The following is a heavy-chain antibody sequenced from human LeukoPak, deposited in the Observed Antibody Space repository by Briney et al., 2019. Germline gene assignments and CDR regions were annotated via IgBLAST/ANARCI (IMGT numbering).Heavy chain of an antibody. J-gene: IGHJ4*02. Sequence: PGGSLRLSCAASGFTFSSYAMSWVRQAPGKGLEWVSKISGSGGSTYYADSVKGRFTISRDSSKNTLYLQMNSLRVEDTAVCYCAKIGYYYDSSGYYYFDYWGQGTLVTVSS. CDR3: AKIGYYYDSSGYYYFDY. CDR2: ISGSGGST. CDR1: GFTFSSYA. D-gene: IGHD3-22*01. V-gene: IGHV3-23*01.